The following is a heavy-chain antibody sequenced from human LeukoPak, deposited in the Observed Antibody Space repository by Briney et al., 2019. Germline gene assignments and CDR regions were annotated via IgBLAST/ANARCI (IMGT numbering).Heavy chain of an antibody. CDR3: VRESFSRGDFN. CDR2: IKYDGNEK. V-gene: IGHV3-7*01. Sequence: PGGSLRLSCAASGFIFSTYWMTWVRQAPGRGLEWVATIKYDGNEKYYVDSVRGRITISRDNAKNSLYLQMNSLTAEDTAVFYCVRESFSRGDFNWGQGTLVSVSS. D-gene: IGHD7-27*01. J-gene: IGHJ4*02. CDR1: GFIFSTYW.